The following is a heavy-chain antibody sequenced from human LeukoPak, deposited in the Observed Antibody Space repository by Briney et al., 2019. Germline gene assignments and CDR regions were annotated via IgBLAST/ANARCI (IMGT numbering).Heavy chain of an antibody. J-gene: IGHJ5*02. Sequence: SETLSLTCTVSGGSVSSFYWSWIRQPPGKGLEWIGHIYYSGSTSYNPSLKSRVTISVDTSKNQFSLKLSSVTAADTAVYYCARARPAAIWFDPWGQGTLVTVSS. CDR2: IYYSGST. CDR3: ARARPAAIWFDP. D-gene: IGHD2-2*01. V-gene: IGHV4-59*02. CDR1: GGSVSSFY.